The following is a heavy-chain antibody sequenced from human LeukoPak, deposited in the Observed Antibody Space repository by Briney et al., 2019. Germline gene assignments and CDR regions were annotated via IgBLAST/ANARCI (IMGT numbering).Heavy chain of an antibody. V-gene: IGHV3-30*18. D-gene: IGHD3-22*01. Sequence: PGGSLRLSCAASGFTFSAFGMHWVRQAPGKGLEWVAVISYDGSNKYYADSVKGRFTISRDNSKNTLYLQMNSLRAEDTAVYYCAKDLPHYYDSSGAFDYWGQGTLVTVSS. CDR1: GFTFSAFG. CDR2: ISYDGSNK. CDR3: AKDLPHYYDSSGAFDY. J-gene: IGHJ4*02.